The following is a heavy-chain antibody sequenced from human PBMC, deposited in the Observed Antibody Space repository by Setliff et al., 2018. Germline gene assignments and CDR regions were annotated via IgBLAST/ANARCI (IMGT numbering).Heavy chain of an antibody. CDR2: IYYSGST. CDR3: ARLRGAFDY. Sequence: SETLSLTCTVSGGSISSYYWSWIRQPPGKRLEWIGYIYYSGSTNYNPSLESRVTISVDTSTNQFSLRLNSATAADTAVYYCARLRGAFDYWGQGTLVTVS. CDR1: GGSISSYY. V-gene: IGHV4-59*01. D-gene: IGHD3-16*01. J-gene: IGHJ4*02.